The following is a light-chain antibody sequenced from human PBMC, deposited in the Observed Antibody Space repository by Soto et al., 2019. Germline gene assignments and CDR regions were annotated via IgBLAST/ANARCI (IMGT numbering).Light chain of an antibody. CDR1: SSDVGGYDY. Sequence: QSALTQPASVSGSPGQSITISCTGTSSDVGGYDYVSWYQQHPGKAPKLMIYAVTNRPSGVSNRFSGSKSVNTASLTISGLQAEDEADYYCISYASINTYVFGTGTKLTVL. CDR3: ISYASINTYV. CDR2: AVT. V-gene: IGLV2-14*01. J-gene: IGLJ1*01.